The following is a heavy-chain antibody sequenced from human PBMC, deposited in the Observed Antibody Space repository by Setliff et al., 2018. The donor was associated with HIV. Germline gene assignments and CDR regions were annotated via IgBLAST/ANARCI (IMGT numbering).Heavy chain of an antibody. Sequence: TGGSLRLSCAASGSSFSSYWMSWVRQAPGKGLEWVANIKQDGSEKYYVDSVKGRFTISRDNAKNSLYLQKNSLRAEDTAVYYCARNRWSLDYWGQGTLVTVSS. V-gene: IGHV3-7*01. CDR3: ARNRWSLDY. J-gene: IGHJ4*02. CDR1: GSSFSSYW. D-gene: IGHD6-13*01. CDR2: IKQDGSEK.